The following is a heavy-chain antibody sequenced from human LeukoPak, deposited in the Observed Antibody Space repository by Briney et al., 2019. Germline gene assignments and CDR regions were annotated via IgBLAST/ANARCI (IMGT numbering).Heavy chain of an antibody. V-gene: IGHV3-15*01. D-gene: IGHD5-12*01. J-gene: IGHJ6*03. Sequence: GGSLRLSCAASGFTFSNAWMSWVRQAPGKGLEWVGRIKSKTDGGTTDYAAPVKGRFTISRDDSKNTLYLQMSSLQTEDTAVYYRTKDSGYDYYYYYYMDVWGKGTTVTVSS. CDR3: TKDSGYDYYYYYYMDV. CDR2: IKSKTDGGTT. CDR1: GFTFSNAW.